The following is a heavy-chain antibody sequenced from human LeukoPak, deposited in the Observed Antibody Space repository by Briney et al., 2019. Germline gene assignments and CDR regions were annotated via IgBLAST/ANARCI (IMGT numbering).Heavy chain of an antibody. J-gene: IGHJ3*02. CDR3: AREFTIFGAFDI. V-gene: IGHV4-59*01. Sequence: SETLSLTCTVSGGSISSYCWSWIRQPPGKGLEWIGYISYSGSTNYNPSLKSRVSISVETSKNQFSLKLSSVTAADTAVYYCAREFTIFGAFDIWGQGTMVTVSS. CDR2: ISYSGST. D-gene: IGHD3-3*01. CDR1: GGSISSYC.